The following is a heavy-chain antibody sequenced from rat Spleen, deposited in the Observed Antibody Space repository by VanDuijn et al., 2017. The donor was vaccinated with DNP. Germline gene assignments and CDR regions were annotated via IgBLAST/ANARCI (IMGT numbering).Heavy chain of an antibody. V-gene: IGHV5-31*01. CDR3: ASIIAGIGYFDY. J-gene: IGHJ2*01. CDR1: GXXXNNXX. Sequence: EVQLVESGGDLVQPGXXLKLSCXXXGXXXNNXXXAWXXXVPGRRLDWVASIPDSGGTTYYPDSVKGRFTISRDNAKSTLYLQMDSLRSDDTATYHCASIIAGIGYFDYWGQGVMVTVSS. D-gene: IGHD1-4*01. CDR2: IPDSGGTT.